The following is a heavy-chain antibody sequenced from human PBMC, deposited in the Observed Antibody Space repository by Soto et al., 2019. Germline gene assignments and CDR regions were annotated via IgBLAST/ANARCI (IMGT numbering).Heavy chain of an antibody. CDR3: ASAISGYDLRDY. CDR1: GFTFSSYS. Sequence: EVQLVESGGGLVQPGGSLRLSCAASGFTFSSYSMNWVRQAPGKGLEWVSYISSSSSTIYYADSVKGRFTISRDNAKNALYLQMNSLRAEDTAVYYFASAISGYDLRDYWGQGTLVTVSS. D-gene: IGHD5-12*01. V-gene: IGHV3-48*01. J-gene: IGHJ4*02. CDR2: ISSSSSTI.